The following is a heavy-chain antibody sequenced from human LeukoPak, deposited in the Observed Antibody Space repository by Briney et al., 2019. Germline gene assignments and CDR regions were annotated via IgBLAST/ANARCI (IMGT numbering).Heavy chain of an antibody. CDR1: GGSISSGDYY. D-gene: IGHD2-2*01. V-gene: IGHV4-30-4*08. CDR2: IYYSGST. Sequence: SETLSLTCTVSGGSISSGDYYWSWIRQPPGKGLEWIGYIYYSGSTYYNPSLKSRVTISVDTSKNQFSLKLSSVTAADTAVYYCARGGLYCSSTSCPFDYWGQGTLVTVSS. CDR3: ARGGLYCSSTSCPFDY. J-gene: IGHJ4*02.